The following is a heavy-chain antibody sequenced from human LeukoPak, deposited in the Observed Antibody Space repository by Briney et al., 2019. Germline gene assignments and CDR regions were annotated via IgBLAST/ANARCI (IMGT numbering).Heavy chain of an antibody. D-gene: IGHD1-26*01. V-gene: IGHV1-2*04. CDR3: ARDRSGSYYGVNRRGGAFDI. CDR1: GYTFTGYY. CDR2: INPNSGGT. J-gene: IGHJ3*02. Sequence: ASVKVSCKASGYTFTGYYMHWVRQAPGQGLEWMGWINPNSGGTNYAQKFQGWVTMTRDTSISTAYMELSRLRSDDTAVYYCARDRSGSYYGVNRRGGAFDIWGQGTMVTVSS.